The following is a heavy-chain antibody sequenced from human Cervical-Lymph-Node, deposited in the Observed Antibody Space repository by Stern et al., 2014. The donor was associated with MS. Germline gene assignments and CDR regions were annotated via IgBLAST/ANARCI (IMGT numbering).Heavy chain of an antibody. CDR3: AKDYGRDTSIALPYYGMDV. CDR2: IRGSGDIT. Sequence: EVQLVESGGGLVQPGGSLRLSCSASGFTFSSFAMSWVRQAPGHGLEWVSGIRGSGDITAYAYSVQGRFTISRDNSEDTIYLQMNSLRGEDTAVYYCAKDYGRDTSIALPYYGMDVWGQGTTVTVSS. V-gene: IGHV3-23*04. J-gene: IGHJ6*02. CDR1: GFTFSSFA. D-gene: IGHD5-18*01.